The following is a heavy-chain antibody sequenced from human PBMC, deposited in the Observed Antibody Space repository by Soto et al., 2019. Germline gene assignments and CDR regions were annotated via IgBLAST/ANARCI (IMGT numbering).Heavy chain of an antibody. CDR1: GFTFSSHW. Sequence: EVQLVESGGGLIQPGGSLRLSCAASGFTFSSHWMHWVRQGSGKGLVWVSRINTDASTTNYADSVRGRFTISRDNAKDTVFSQMNTLTAEDPAVYYCATGVEDYYSGGVWGPGTTVTVSS. CDR3: ATGVEDYYSGGV. CDR2: INTDASTT. V-gene: IGHV3-74*01. D-gene: IGHD2-21*01. J-gene: IGHJ6*03.